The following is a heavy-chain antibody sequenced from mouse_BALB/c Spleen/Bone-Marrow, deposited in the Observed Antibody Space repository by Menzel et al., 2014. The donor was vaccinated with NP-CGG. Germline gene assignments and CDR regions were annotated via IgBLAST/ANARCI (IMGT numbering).Heavy chain of an antibody. D-gene: IGHD3-1*01. CDR2: IWRGGST. Sequence: VQVVESGPGLVQPSQSLSITCTVSGFSLTSYGVHWVRQSPGKGLEWLGVIWRGGSTDYNAAFMSRLSITKDNSKSXVFFKMNSLQADDTDIYYCAKNWGYGYAMDYWGQGTSVTVSS. J-gene: IGHJ4*01. CDR1: GFSLTSYG. V-gene: IGHV2-5*01. CDR3: AKNWGYGYAMDY.